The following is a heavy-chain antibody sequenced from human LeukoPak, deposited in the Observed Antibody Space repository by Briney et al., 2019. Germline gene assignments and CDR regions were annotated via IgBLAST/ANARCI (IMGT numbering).Heavy chain of an antibody. CDR2: LVPMYDVA. D-gene: IGHD6-13*01. CDR3: ARAGLKDNSSWYDRLDP. V-gene: IGHV1-69*13. Sequence: SVKVSCKATGGTFSNYQFSWVRQAPGQGLEWLGGLVPMYDVANYAQKVQGRVTITADESTNTVYMELSSLRSEDTAVYYCARAGLKDNSSWYDRLDPWGQGTLVTVSS. CDR1: GGTFSNYQ. J-gene: IGHJ5*02.